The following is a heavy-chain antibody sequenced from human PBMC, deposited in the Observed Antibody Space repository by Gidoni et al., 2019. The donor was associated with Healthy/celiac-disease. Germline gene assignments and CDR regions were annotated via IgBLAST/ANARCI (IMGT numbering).Heavy chain of an antibody. Sequence: QVQLVESGGGVVQPGRSLRLSCAASGFTFSNYGMHWVRQAPGKGLGWVAVIGYDGSNKYYADSVKGRFAISRDNSKNTLYLQMNSLRAEDTAVYYCAREANPWLIDYWGQGTLVTVSS. J-gene: IGHJ4*02. D-gene: IGHD5-12*01. V-gene: IGHV3-33*01. CDR1: GFTFSNYG. CDR2: IGYDGSNK. CDR3: AREANPWLIDY.